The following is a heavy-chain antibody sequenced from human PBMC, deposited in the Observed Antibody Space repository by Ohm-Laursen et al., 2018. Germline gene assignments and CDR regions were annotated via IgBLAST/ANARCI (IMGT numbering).Heavy chain of an antibody. J-gene: IGHJ3*02. Sequence: GSLRLSCAASGFTFSDYYMSWVRQAPGKGLEWVSYTSSSGSTIYYADSVKGRFTISGDNAKNSLYLQMDSLRAEDTAVYYCARVSKQWELLLDGFDIWGQGTMVTVSS. CDR3: ARVSKQWELLLDGFDI. CDR2: TSSSGSTI. CDR1: GFTFSDYY. V-gene: IGHV3-11*01. D-gene: IGHD1-26*01.